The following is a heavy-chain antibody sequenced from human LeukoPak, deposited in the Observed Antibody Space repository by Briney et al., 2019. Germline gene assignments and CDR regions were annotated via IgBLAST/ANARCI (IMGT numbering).Heavy chain of an antibody. CDR2: VYHSDSSS. D-gene: IGHD5-24*01. V-gene: IGHV5-51*01. CDR3: ARIGDPPSYNLFDP. Sequence: GESLRISCRASGYRFKSYWIAGVRPKSGGGLEFMGMVYHSDSSSFYNTSRFSPSFKGNVTMSADKSIRTAYMQWSSVRALDSAMYYCARIGDPPSYNLFDPWGQGTLVTVSS. J-gene: IGHJ5*02. CDR1: GYRFKSYW.